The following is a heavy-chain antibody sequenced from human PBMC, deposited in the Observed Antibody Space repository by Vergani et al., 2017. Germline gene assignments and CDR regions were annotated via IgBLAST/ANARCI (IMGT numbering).Heavy chain of an antibody. CDR3: ATIGYRRWRYYFDY. Sequence: QVQLQESGPGLVKPPGTLSLTCAVSGDSISSNNCWTWVRQPPGKGLEWIGEICHTEDTKYSPSLKSRVTVAVEEARNLFSLRLNSVTAADTAVYYCATIGYRRWRYYFDYWGQGILVTVSS. D-gene: IGHD2-2*02. CDR1: GDSISSNNC. V-gene: IGHV4-4*03. CDR2: ICHTEDT. J-gene: IGHJ4*02.